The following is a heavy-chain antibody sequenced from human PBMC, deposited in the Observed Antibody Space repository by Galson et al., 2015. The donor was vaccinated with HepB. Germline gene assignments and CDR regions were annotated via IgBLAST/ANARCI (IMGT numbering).Heavy chain of an antibody. CDR1: GFRFSNAW. CDR3: TTDLFGFDYGDSKRGDS. V-gene: IGHV3-15*07. J-gene: IGHJ4*02. CDR2: IKSRIDVATT. D-gene: IGHD4/OR15-4a*01. Sequence: SLRLSCAASGFRFSNAWMNWVRQAPGKGLEWVGRIKSRIDVATTDYGAPVKDRFSIPRDDSKNTLFLDMNSLKTEDTAVYYCTTDLFGFDYGDSKRGDSWGQGTLVTVSS.